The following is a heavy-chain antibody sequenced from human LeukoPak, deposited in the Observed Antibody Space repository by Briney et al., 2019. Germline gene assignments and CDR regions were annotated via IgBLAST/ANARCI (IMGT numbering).Heavy chain of an antibody. J-gene: IGHJ4*02. CDR1: GFTFNIYA. CDR2: ISSDGSNK. V-gene: IGHV3-30-3*01. Sequence: GGSLRLSCAAYGFTFNIYAMHWVRQAPGKGLEWVALISSDGSNKYYADSVKGRFTISRDNSKNTLYLQMNSLRAEDTAVYYCANPAGSSGYYFDYWGQGTLVTVSS. D-gene: IGHD3-22*01. CDR3: ANPAGSSGYYFDY.